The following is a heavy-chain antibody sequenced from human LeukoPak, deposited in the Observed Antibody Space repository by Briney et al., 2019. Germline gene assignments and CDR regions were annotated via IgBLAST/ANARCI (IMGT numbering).Heavy chain of an antibody. Sequence: GGGLRLSCAASGFTFSSYWMSWVREAPGKGLEWVANIKQDGSEKYYVDSVKGRFTISRDNAKNSLYLQMNSLRAEDTAVYYCARGYSSSWYSGLGYWGQGTLVTVSS. V-gene: IGHV3-7*05. CDR3: ARGYSSSWYSGLGY. D-gene: IGHD6-13*01. J-gene: IGHJ4*02. CDR2: IKQDGSEK. CDR1: GFTFSSYW.